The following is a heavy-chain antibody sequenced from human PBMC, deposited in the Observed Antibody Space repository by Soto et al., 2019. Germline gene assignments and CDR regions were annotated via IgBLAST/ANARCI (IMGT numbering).Heavy chain of an antibody. CDR2: ISGSGGST. J-gene: IGHJ5*02. D-gene: IGHD3-10*01. CDR3: AKGHSSGTDIWFDP. V-gene: IGHV3-23*01. CDR1: GFSFSSCA. Sequence: EVQLLESGGGLVQPGGSLRLSCAASGFSFSSCAMSWVRQAPGRGLEWVSAISGSGGSTYYADSVKGRLTISRDNTKNPLYLQMNSQRAEDTAVYYCAKGHSSGTDIWFDPWGQGTLVTVSS.